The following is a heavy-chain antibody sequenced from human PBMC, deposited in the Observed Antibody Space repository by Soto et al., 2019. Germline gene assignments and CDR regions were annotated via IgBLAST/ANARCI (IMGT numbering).Heavy chain of an antibody. CDR3: VRDTSFDC. CDR1: GFTFSSYD. CDR2: INSNGGIT. J-gene: IGHJ4*02. V-gene: IGHV3-64*01. Sequence: EVQLVESGGGLVQPGGSRRLSCAASGFTFSSYDMHWVRQAPGKGLEYISAINSNGGITYYANSVKGRLTISRDNSKNTVYLQMGSLRVEDMGVYYCVRDTSFDCWGQGTLVTVSS.